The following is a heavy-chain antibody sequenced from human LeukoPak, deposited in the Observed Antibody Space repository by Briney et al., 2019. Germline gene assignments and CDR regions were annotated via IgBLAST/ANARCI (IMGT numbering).Heavy chain of an antibody. Sequence: GGSLRLSCAASGFTFSSYSMNWVRQAPGKGLEWVSVIYSGGSTYYADSVKGRFTISRDNSKDTLYLQMNSLRAEDTAVYYCARVPYSSSWYYFDYWGQGTLVTVSS. J-gene: IGHJ4*02. CDR1: GFTFSSYS. V-gene: IGHV3-53*01. CDR3: ARVPYSSSWYYFDY. CDR2: IYSGGST. D-gene: IGHD6-13*01.